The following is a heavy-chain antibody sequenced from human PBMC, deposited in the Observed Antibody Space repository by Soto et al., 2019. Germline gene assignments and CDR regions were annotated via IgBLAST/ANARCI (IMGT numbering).Heavy chain of an antibody. CDR1: GYTLTELS. J-gene: IGHJ4*02. V-gene: IGHV1-24*01. D-gene: IGHD6-13*01. Sequence: ASVKVSCKVSGYTLTELSMHWVRQAPGKGLEWMGGFDPEDGETIYAQKFQGRVTMTEDTSTDTAYMELSSLRSEDTAVYYCATDLKAAGQADYWGQGTLVTVSS. CDR2: FDPEDGET. CDR3: ATDLKAAGQADY.